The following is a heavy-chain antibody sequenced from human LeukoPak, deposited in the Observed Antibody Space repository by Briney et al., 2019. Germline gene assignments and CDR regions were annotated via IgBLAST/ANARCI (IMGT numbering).Heavy chain of an antibody. J-gene: IGHJ6*03. CDR3: ARESSSSGASYYYYYYMDV. CDR1: RYTFTGYY. Sequence: GASVKVSCKASRYTFTGYYMHWVRQAPGQGLEWMGGIIPIFGTANYAQKFQGRVTITADKSTSTAYMELSSLRSEDTAVYYCARESSSSGASYYYYYYMDVWGKGTTVTVSS. V-gene: IGHV1-69*06. D-gene: IGHD6-6*01. CDR2: IIPIFGTA.